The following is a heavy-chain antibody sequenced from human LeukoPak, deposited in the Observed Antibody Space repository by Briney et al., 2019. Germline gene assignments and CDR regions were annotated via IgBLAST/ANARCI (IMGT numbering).Heavy chain of an antibody. J-gene: IGHJ6*01. V-gene: IGHV4-4*07. CDR3: ARDSAGSWYHYYGIHV. CDR1: GDSMNTFY. D-gene: IGHD6-13*01. Sequence: PSEALCLTCSVSGDSMNTFYWRWIRQPAREGLEWIGRIYTSGITNYNPALNSRVTISVGTSKTQFSLKMNCVTAADTSVYFCARDSAGSWYHYYGIHVSGPRTTVTVSS. CDR2: IYTSGIT.